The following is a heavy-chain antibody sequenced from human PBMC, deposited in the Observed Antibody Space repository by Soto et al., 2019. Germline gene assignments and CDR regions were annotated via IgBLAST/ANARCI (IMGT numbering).Heavy chain of an antibody. CDR3: AKDPPLGRSEDFDI. CDR1: GFTFTSYV. CDR2: ISASGGST. V-gene: IGHV3-23*01. D-gene: IGHD1-26*01. Sequence: EVQLLESGGGLVQPGGSLRLSCAASGFTFTSYVMSWVRQVPGKGLEWVSSISASGGSTYYADSVKGRFTISRDNSRSTLFLQMNSLRAEDTAVYYCAKDPPLGRSEDFDIWGQGTMVTVSS. J-gene: IGHJ3*02.